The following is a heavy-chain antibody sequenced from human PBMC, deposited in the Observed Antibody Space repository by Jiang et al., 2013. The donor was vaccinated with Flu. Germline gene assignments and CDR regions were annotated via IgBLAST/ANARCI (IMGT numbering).Heavy chain of an antibody. Sequence: GGTNYNPSLKSRVTISIDTSKNQFSLQLSSVTAADTAVYYCAKDKSGLDAFDIWGQGTMVTVSS. CDR2: GGT. V-gene: IGHV4-59*01. CDR3: AKDKSGLDAFDI. D-gene: IGHD3/OR15-3a*01. J-gene: IGHJ3*02.